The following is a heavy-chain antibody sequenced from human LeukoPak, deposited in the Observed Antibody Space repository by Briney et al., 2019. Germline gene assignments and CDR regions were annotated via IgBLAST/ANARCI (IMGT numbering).Heavy chain of an antibody. CDR1: GYTFTGYY. D-gene: IGHD3-3*01. V-gene: IGHV1-2*04. Sequence: ASVKVSCKASGYTFTGYYMHWVRQAPGQGLEWMGWINPNSGDTNYAQKFQGWVTMTRDTSISTAYMEQSRLRSDDTAVYYCARESGSILGPMDVWGKGTTVTVSS. CDR3: ARESGSILGPMDV. CDR2: INPNSGDT. J-gene: IGHJ6*04.